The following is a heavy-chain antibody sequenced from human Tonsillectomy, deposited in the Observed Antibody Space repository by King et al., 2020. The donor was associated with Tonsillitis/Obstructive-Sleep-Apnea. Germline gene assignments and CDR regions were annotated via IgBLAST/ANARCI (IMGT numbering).Heavy chain of an antibody. V-gene: IGHV2-5*02. D-gene: IGHD2-2*02. CDR1: GFSLSTSGVG. CDR3: AHSGYDIVVVPAAIRDLELQH. CDR2: IYWDDDK. Sequence: TLQESGPTLVKPTQTLTLTCTFSGFSLSTSGVGVGWIRQPPGKALEWLALIYWDDDKRYSPSLKSRLTITKDTSKNQVVLTMTNMDPVDTATYYCAHSGYDIVVVPAAIRDLELQHWGQGTLVTVSS. J-gene: IGHJ1*01.